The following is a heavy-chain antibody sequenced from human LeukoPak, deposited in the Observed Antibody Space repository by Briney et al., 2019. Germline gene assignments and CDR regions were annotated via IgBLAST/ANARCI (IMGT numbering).Heavy chain of an antibody. V-gene: IGHV1-18*01. CDR3: ARDRPSGSYSPEFDY. D-gene: IGHD1-26*01. CDR2: ISGYNGNT. J-gene: IGHJ4*02. Sequence: ASVKVSCKASGYTFTSYGISWVRQAPGQGLEWMGWISGYNGNTNYAQKLQGRVTMTTDTSTSTAYMELRSLRSDDTAVYYCARDRPSGSYSPEFDYWGQGTLVTVSS. CDR1: GYTFTSYG.